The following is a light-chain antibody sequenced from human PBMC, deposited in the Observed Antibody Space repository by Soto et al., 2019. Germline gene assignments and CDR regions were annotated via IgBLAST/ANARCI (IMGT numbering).Light chain of an antibody. CDR1: QSVINY. V-gene: IGKV3-11*01. Sequence: EIVLTQSPATLSLSPGERATLSCRASQSVINYLAWYQQKPGQAPRLLIYDTSNRATGIPARFSGSGSGTDFTLIISSLQPEDSATYYCHQYYNRPPWTFGQGTKVEI. CDR2: DTS. J-gene: IGKJ1*01. CDR3: HQYYNRPPWT.